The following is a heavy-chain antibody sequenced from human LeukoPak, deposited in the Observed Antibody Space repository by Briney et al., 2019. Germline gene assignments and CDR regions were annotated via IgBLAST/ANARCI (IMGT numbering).Heavy chain of an antibody. CDR3: ARRITIFGVVTHDAFDI. CDR1: GGSISGYY. J-gene: IGHJ3*02. V-gene: IGHV4-59*01. Sequence: PSETLSLTCTVSGGSISGYYWSWIRQPPGKGLEWIGYIYYSGSTNYNPSLKSRVTISVDTSKNQFSLKLSSVTAADTAVYYCARRITIFGVVTHDAFDIWGQGTMVTVSS. D-gene: IGHD3-3*01. CDR2: IYYSGST.